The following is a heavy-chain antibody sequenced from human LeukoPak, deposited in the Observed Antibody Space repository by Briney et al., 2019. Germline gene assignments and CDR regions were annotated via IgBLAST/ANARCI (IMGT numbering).Heavy chain of an antibody. Sequence: GGSLRLSCAASGFTFNSYAMSWVRQAPGKGLEWVSAISGSGGSTYYADSVKGRFTISRDNSKNTLYLQMNSLRAEDTAVYYSAKTRSIIVGACPDYWGQGTLVTVSS. D-gene: IGHD1-26*01. CDR2: ISGSGGST. CDR3: AKTRSIIVGACPDY. CDR1: GFTFNSYA. J-gene: IGHJ4*02. V-gene: IGHV3-23*01.